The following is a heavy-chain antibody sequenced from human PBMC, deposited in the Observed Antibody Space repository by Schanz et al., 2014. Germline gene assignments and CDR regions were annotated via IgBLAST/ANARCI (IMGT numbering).Heavy chain of an antibody. CDR2: ISWNSGSI. V-gene: IGHV3-9*01. D-gene: IGHD1-26*01. CDR1: GFPFNEYG. CDR3: ARDSGSHYLVDY. Sequence: EVQLVESGGGLVQPGRSLRLSCAASGFPFNEYGMLWVRQAPGKGLEWVSSISWNSGSIDYADSVKGRFTISRDNAKNSLYLQMNSLRAEDTALYYCARDSGSHYLVDYWGQGTLXTVSS. J-gene: IGHJ4*02.